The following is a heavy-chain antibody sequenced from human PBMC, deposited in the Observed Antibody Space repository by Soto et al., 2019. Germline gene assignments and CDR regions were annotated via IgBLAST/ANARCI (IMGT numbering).Heavy chain of an antibody. D-gene: IGHD2-15*01. J-gene: IGHJ6*03. CDR1: GYTFTGYY. V-gene: IGHV1-2*04. CDR2: INPHSGGT. CDR3: AREVDYYYYMDV. Sequence: QVQLVQSGAEVKKPGASVKVSCKASGYTFTGYYMHWVRQAPGQGLEWMGWINPHSGGTNYAQKFQGWVTMTRDTSISTAYMELSRLRSDDTAVYYCAREVDYYYYMDVWGKGTTVTVSS.